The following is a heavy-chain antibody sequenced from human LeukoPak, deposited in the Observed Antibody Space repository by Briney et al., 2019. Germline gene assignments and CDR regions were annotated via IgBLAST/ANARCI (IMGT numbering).Heavy chain of an antibody. J-gene: IGHJ4*02. Sequence: SQTLSLTCTVSGGSISSGNYYWNWIRQPAGKGLEWIGRIYASGSSDYNPSLKSRVTISLDTSKNQFSLKLSSVTTADTAVYYCARQEGYSYGFFPFDYWGQGTLVTVSS. CDR1: GGSISSGNYY. CDR2: IYASGSS. CDR3: ARQEGYSYGFFPFDY. V-gene: IGHV4-61*02. D-gene: IGHD5-18*01.